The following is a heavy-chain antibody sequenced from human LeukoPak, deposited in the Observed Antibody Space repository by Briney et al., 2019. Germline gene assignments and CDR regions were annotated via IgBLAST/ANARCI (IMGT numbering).Heavy chain of an antibody. J-gene: IGHJ6*03. V-gene: IGHV5-51*01. CDR3: ARQTSSWYVHYYYYMDV. CDR1: GYSFTSYW. CDR2: IYPGDSDT. D-gene: IGHD6-13*01. Sequence: GESLKISCKGSGYSFTSYWIGCGRQMPGKGLEWMGIIYPGDSDTRYSPSFQGQVTISADKSISTAYLQWSSLKASDTAMYYCARQTSSWYVHYYYYMDVWGKGTTVTVSS.